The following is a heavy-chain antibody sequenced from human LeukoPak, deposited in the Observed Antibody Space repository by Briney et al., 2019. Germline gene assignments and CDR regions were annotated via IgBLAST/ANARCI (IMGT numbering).Heavy chain of an antibody. CDR3: ATASVPGAIEGPFDALDT. V-gene: IGHV4-4*09. D-gene: IGHD2-2*02. J-gene: IGHJ3*02. CDR1: GVSITSYK. Sequence: SETLSLTCTVSGVSITSYKWSWLRQSPGKGLEWIGFISTSGRTDYNPSLTSRVSMAVDTSKSQVSLRLSSVTAEDTAAYYCATASVPGAIEGPFDALDTWGQGTMVTVSS. CDR2: ISTSGRT.